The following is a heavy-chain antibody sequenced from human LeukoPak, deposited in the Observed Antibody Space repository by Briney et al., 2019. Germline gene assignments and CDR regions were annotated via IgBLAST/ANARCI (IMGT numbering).Heavy chain of an antibody. J-gene: IGHJ4*02. CDR2: ISSYGDKT. Sequence: AGSLRLSCSASGFTFSNCAMHWVRQAPGKGPEYVSVISSYGDKTYYADSVKGRFTISRDNSKDTVSLQMSSLRAEDTAVYYCVKDLYKGDTSSWYYFDYWGQATPGTVSS. V-gene: IGHV3-64D*06. CDR1: GFTFSNCA. CDR3: VKDLYKGDTSSWYYFDY. D-gene: IGHD6-13*01.